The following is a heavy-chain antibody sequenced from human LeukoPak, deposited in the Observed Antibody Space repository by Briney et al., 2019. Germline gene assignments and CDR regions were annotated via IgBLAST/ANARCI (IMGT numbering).Heavy chain of an antibody. Sequence: GGSLRLSCAASGFTFSSYGMHWVRQAPGKGLEWVAFIRYDGSNKYYADSVKGRFTISRDNSKNTLYLQMNSLRAEDTAVYYCARSNYDFWSGIDYWGQGTLVTVSS. D-gene: IGHD3-3*01. CDR1: GFTFSSYG. CDR3: ARSNYDFWSGIDY. CDR2: IRYDGSNK. V-gene: IGHV3-30*02. J-gene: IGHJ4*02.